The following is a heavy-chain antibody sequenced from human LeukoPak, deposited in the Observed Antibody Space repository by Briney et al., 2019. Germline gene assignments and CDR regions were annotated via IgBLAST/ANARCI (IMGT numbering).Heavy chain of an antibody. CDR3: ARGPYYYGSGSSEGEFDY. V-gene: IGHV4-61*01. J-gene: IGHJ4*02. CDR1: GGSVSSGSYY. D-gene: IGHD3-10*01. Sequence: PSETLSLTCTVSGGSVSSGSYYWSWIRQPPGKGLEWIGYIYYSGSTNYNPSLKSRVTISVDTSKNQFSLKLSSVTAADTAVYYCARGPYYYGSGSSEGEFDYWGQGTLVTVSS. CDR2: IYYSGST.